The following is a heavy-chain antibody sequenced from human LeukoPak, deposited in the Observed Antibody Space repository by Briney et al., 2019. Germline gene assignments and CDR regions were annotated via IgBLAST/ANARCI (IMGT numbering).Heavy chain of an antibody. Sequence: ASVKVSCKASGYTFTSYDIIWVRQVPGQGLEWMGWMNPNNGDTGYAQKFQGRVTITRDTSKTTVYMELRSLTSEDTAIFYCARGQWGSYGSWYFDYWGQGSLVTVSS. J-gene: IGHJ4*02. D-gene: IGHD3-16*01. CDR2: MNPNNGDT. CDR3: ARGQWGSYGSWYFDY. V-gene: IGHV1-8*01. CDR1: GYTFTSYD.